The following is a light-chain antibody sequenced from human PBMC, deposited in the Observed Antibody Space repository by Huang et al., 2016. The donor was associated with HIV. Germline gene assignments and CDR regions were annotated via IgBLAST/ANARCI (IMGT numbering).Light chain of an antibody. J-gene: IGKJ1*01. CDR1: QGIGSW. Sequence: DIQMTQTPSSVSASIGDRVTITCRGSQGIGSWLAWYQQKPGEAPKLLLYSSSTLESGVPSRFSGGGAGTDFTLTISSLQPEDFATYYCQQANTFPWTFGQGTKVEIK. V-gene: IGKV1D-12*01. CDR3: QQANTFPWT. CDR2: SSS.